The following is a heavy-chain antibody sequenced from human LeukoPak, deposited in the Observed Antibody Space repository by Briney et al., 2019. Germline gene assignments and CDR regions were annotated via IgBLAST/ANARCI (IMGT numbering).Heavy chain of an antibody. CDR1: GGSISSHY. CDR3: ARNSGYSDLNY. CDR2: IYYSGST. Sequence: PSETLSLTCTVSGGSISSHYWSWIRQPPGKGLEWIGYIYYSGSTNYNPSLKSRVTISVDASKNHFSLNLSSVTAADTAIYYCARNSGYSDLNYWGQGVLVTVSS. V-gene: IGHV4-59*11. D-gene: IGHD3-22*01. J-gene: IGHJ4*02.